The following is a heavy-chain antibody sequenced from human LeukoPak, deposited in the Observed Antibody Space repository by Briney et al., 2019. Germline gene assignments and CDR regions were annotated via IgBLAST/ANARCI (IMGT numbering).Heavy chain of an antibody. Sequence: KSGGSLRLSCAASGFTFSSYSMNWVRQAPGKGLEWVSSISSSSSYIYCADSVKGRFTISRDNAKNSLYLQMNSLRAEDTAVYYCARTRHFGVVIYGMDVWGQGTTVTVSS. CDR3: ARTRHFGVVIYGMDV. J-gene: IGHJ6*02. V-gene: IGHV3-21*01. CDR1: GFTFSSYS. D-gene: IGHD3-3*01. CDR2: ISSSSSYI.